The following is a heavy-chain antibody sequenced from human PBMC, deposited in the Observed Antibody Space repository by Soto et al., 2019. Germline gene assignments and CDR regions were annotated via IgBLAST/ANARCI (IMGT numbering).Heavy chain of an antibody. CDR2: ISWNSGSI. CDR3: AKDIGDYDAFDI. Sequence: SLRLSCAASGFTFDDYAMHWVLQAPGKGLEWVSGISWNSGSIGYADSVKGRFTISRDNAKNSLYLQMNSLRAEDTALYYCAKDIGDYDAFDIWGQGTMVTVSS. V-gene: IGHV3-9*01. D-gene: IGHD4-17*01. J-gene: IGHJ3*02. CDR1: GFTFDDYA.